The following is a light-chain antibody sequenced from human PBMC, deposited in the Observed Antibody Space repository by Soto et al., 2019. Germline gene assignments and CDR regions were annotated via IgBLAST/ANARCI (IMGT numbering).Light chain of an antibody. CDR2: GAS. Sequence: IVLTQSPGTLSFSQAERASFSFMHSHSVSSTYLAWYQQTPGRAPRLLIYGASNRATGIPDRFSGSGSGTDFTLTISRLEPEDFAAYYCHQYGNLLLTFGGGTKL. CDR3: HQYGNLLLT. V-gene: IGKV3-20*01. J-gene: IGKJ4*02. CDR1: HSVSSTY.